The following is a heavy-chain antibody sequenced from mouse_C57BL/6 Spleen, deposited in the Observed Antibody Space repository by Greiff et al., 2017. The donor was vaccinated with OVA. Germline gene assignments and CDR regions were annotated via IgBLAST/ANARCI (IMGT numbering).Heavy chain of an antibody. CDR1: GYTFTDYY. CDR2: IYPGSGNT. J-gene: IGHJ1*03. Sequence: QVQLKQSGAELVRPGASVKLSCKASGYTFTDYYINWVKQRPGQGLEWIARIYPGSGNTYYNEKFKGKATLTAEKSSSTAYMQLSSLTSEDSAVYFCARPSGTGYFDVWGTGTTVTVSS. D-gene: IGHD4-1*01. CDR3: ARPSGTGYFDV. V-gene: IGHV1-76*01.